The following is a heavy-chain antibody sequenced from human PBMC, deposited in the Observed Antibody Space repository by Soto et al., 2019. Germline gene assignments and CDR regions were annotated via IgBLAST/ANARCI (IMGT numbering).Heavy chain of an antibody. Sequence: PSETLSLTCAVYGGSFSGYYWSWIRQSPGKGLEWIGEINHSGSTNYNPSLKSRVTISVDTSKNQFSLKLSSVTAADTAVYYCARGRIITMVRGDSNWFDPWGQGTLVTVSS. D-gene: IGHD3-10*01. V-gene: IGHV4-34*01. CDR3: ARGRIITMVRGDSNWFDP. CDR1: GGSFSGYY. CDR2: INHSGST. J-gene: IGHJ5*02.